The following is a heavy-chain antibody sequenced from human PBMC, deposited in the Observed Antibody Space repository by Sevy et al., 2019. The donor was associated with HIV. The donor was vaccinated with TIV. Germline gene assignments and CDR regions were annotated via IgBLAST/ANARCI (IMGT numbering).Heavy chain of an antibody. D-gene: IGHD5-12*01. CDR3: AREDVAVVATISRYNWFDP. V-gene: IGHV1-2*02. J-gene: IGHJ5*02. CDR1: GYTFTGYY. CDR2: INPNSGGT. Sequence: ASVKVSCKASGYTFTGYYMHWVRQAPGQGLEWMGWINPNSGGTNYAQKFQGRVTMTRDTSISTAYMELSRLRSDDTAVYYCAREDVAVVATISRYNWFDPWGQGTLVTVSS.